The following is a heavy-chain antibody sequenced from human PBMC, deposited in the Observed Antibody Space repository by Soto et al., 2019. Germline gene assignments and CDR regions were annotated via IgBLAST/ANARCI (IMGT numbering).Heavy chain of an antibody. CDR3: AREYSSSWQYYYYGMDV. CDR1: GFTFSSYS. CDR2: ISSSSSYI. Sequence: LRLSCAASGFTFSSYSMNWVRQAPGKGLEWVSSISSSSSYIYYADSVKGRFTISRDNAKNSLYLQMNSLRAEDTAVYYCAREYSSSWQYYYYGMDVWGQGTTVTVSS. D-gene: IGHD6-13*01. V-gene: IGHV3-21*01. J-gene: IGHJ6*02.